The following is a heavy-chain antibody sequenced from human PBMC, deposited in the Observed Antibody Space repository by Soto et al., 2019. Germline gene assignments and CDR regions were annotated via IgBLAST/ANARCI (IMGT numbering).Heavy chain of an antibody. J-gene: IGHJ6*02. D-gene: IGHD4-4*01. CDR2: IWYDGSNK. CDR3: ARETTVTTDNYYYSDGTDV. V-gene: IGHV3-33*01. Sequence: GGSLRLACAASGFTLSSYGMHWVRQAPRKGLGGVAVIWYDGSNKYYADSVKGRSTISRDNSKNTLYLQMNRLRAEDTAVYYFARETTVTTDNYYYSDGTDVGGQETTVTVSS. CDR1: GFTLSSYG.